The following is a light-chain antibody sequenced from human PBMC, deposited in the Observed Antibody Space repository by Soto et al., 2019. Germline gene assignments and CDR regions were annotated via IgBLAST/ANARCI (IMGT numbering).Light chain of an antibody. CDR3: CSYAGSSTSWG. V-gene: IGLV2-23*01. Sequence: QSALTQPASVSGSPGQSITISCTGTSSDVGSYNLVSWYQQHPGKAPKLMIYEGSKRPSGVSIRSSGSKSGNTASLSISGVQAEDEADYYCCSYAGSSTSWGFGGATKLTVL. CDR2: EGS. CDR1: SSDVGSYNL. J-gene: IGLJ3*02.